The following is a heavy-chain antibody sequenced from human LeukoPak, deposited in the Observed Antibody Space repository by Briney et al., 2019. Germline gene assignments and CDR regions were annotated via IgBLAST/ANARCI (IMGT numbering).Heavy chain of an antibody. CDR3: ARPIAARPSYYYYMDV. D-gene: IGHD6-6*01. Sequence: GGSLRLSCAASGFTFSSYSMNWVRQAPGKGLEWVSSISSSSSYIYYADSVKGRFTISRDNAKNSLYLQMNSLRAEDTAVYYCARPIAARPSYYYYMDVWGKGTTVTVSS. CDR1: GFTFSSYS. J-gene: IGHJ6*03. V-gene: IGHV3-21*01. CDR2: ISSSSSYI.